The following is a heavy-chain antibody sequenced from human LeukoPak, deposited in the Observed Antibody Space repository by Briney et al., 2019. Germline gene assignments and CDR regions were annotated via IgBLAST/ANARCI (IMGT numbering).Heavy chain of an antibody. Sequence: SSETLSLTCSVSAGSISSSSYYWGWIRQPPGKGLEWIGSIYHSGRTYYNPSLKSRVTMSVDTSKNQFSLTLSSVTAADTAVYYCARQGDYYDSSGAHGPFDYWGQGTLVTVSP. J-gene: IGHJ4*02. CDR1: AGSISSSSYY. CDR3: ARQGDYYDSSGAHGPFDY. D-gene: IGHD3-22*01. V-gene: IGHV4-39*01. CDR2: IYHSGRT.